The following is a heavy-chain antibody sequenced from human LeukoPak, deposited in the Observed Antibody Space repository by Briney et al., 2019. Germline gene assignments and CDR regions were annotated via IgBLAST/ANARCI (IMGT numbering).Heavy chain of an antibody. CDR3: ASEIIFGSFDY. V-gene: IGHV3-23*01. D-gene: IGHD3-3*01. CDR1: GFTFSSYG. J-gene: IGHJ4*02. Sequence: GGSLRLSCEASGFTFSSYGMSWVRQAPGKGLEWVSAISGSGGSTYFADSVKGRFTISRDNSKNTLYLQMNSLRAEDTAVYYCASEIIFGSFDYWGQGTLVTVSS. CDR2: ISGSGGST.